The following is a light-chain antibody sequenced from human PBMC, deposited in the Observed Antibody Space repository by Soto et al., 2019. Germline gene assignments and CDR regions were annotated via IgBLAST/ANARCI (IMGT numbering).Light chain of an antibody. CDR1: SSNIGGTS. Sequence: QSVLTPQTSVSAAQGHRVNISCAVMSSNIGGTSVSWYQQLPGTAPKLLIYDDDKRPSGIPDRFSGSKSGTSATLGITGFQTGDEADYYCGSWDSSLSAYVFGTGTKITVL. J-gene: IGLJ1*01. CDR2: DDD. V-gene: IGLV1-51*01. CDR3: GSWDSSLSAYV.